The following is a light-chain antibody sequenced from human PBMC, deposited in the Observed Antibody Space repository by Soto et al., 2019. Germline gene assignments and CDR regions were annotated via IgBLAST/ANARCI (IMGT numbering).Light chain of an antibody. Sequence: EFVLPQSPGPLSLSPGVRDALSCRASPTVRNKYLAWYQQKHGQAPRFLIYDASSRATGIPARFSVGGSGTDFTLTISRLEHEDFAVYDCQQLSSYTLTFCGGTKVDIK. V-gene: IGKV3-20*01. J-gene: IGKJ4*01. CDR3: QQLSSYTLT. CDR1: PTVRNKY. CDR2: DAS.